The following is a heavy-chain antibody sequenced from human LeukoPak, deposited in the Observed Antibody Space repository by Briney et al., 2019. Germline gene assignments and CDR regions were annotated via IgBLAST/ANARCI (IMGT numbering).Heavy chain of an antibody. CDR2: ISQDGSAE. J-gene: IGHJ4*02. CDR1: GFTFSSYW. Sequence: PGGSLRLSCAASGFTFSSYWMNWVRQAPGKGLEWVANISQDGSAEYYVDSVKGRFTISRDNAKNSLYLQMNSLRAEDTAVYYCARDTSRNDLDYWGQGTLVTVSS. D-gene: IGHD1-1*01. CDR3: ARDTSRNDLDY. V-gene: IGHV3-7*04.